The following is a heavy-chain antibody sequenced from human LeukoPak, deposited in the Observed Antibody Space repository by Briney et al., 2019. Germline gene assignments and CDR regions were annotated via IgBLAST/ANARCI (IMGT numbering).Heavy chain of an antibody. CDR1: GGSFSGYY. V-gene: IGHV4-34*01. CDR3: ARGSTMSRLFDY. D-gene: IGHD3-22*01. J-gene: IGHJ4*02. Sequence: SETLSLTCAVYGGSFSGYYWSWIRQPPGKGLEWIGEINHSGSTNYNPSLKSRVTISVDTSKNQFSLKLSSVTAAGTAVYYCARGSTMSRLFDYWGQGTLVTVSS. CDR2: INHSGST.